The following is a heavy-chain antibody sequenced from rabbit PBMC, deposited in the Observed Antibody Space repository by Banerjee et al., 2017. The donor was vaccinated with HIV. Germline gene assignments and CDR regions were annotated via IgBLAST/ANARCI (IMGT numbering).Heavy chain of an antibody. CDR2: IHSSSGST. CDR1: GFSFSSNYY. CDR3: ARGGNTAGDGAAL. D-gene: IGHD7-1*01. J-gene: IGHJ4*01. Sequence: QSLEESGGGLVTPGASLTLTCTASGFSFSSNYYMCWVRQAPGKGLEWIACIHSSSGSTYYASWAKGRFTISKTSSTTVTLQMTSLTAADTATYFCARGGNTAGDGAALWGPGTLVTVS. V-gene: IGHV1S40*01.